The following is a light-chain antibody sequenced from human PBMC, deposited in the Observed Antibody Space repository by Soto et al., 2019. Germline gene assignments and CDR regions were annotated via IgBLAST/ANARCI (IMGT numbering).Light chain of an antibody. CDR3: QQYDLYSA. CDR2: TAS. CDR1: QTINSH. V-gene: IGKV1-5*03. Sequence: DIQMTQSPSTLSASVGDRVTITCRASQTINSHLAWYQQKPGKAPKLLIYTASSLKSGVPSRFSGSGSGTEFTLTISSLQPDDFASFYCQQYDLYSAFGQGTKVEIK. J-gene: IGKJ1*01.